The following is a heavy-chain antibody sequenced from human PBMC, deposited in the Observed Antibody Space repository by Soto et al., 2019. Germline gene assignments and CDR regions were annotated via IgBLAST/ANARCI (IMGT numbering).Heavy chain of an antibody. V-gene: IGHV1-8*01. CDR3: ARERSSGWYVDY. CDR2: MNPSSGNT. J-gene: IGHJ4*02. CDR1: GYTFTSYD. D-gene: IGHD6-19*01. Sequence: ASVKVSCKASGYTFTSYDINWVRQATGQGLEWMGWMNPSSGNTGYAQKFQGRVTMTRNTSISTAYMELSSLRSEDTAVYYCARERSSGWYVDYWGQGTLVTVSS.